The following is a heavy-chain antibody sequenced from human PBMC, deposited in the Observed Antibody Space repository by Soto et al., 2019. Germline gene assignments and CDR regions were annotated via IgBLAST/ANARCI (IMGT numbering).Heavy chain of an antibody. J-gene: IGHJ4*02. CDR2: INHSGTT. CDR1: SRSFRDYY. Sequence: SETLSLTCAVYSRSFRDYYWTWIRQPPGKGLEFIGEINHSGTTHYNPSLKSRVTISVDTSKNHFSLKMNSVTAADTAVYYCARSPKSTDFPYYFDFWGQGTLVTVSS. CDR3: ARSPKSTDFPYYFDF. V-gene: IGHV4-34*01. D-gene: IGHD2-21*01.